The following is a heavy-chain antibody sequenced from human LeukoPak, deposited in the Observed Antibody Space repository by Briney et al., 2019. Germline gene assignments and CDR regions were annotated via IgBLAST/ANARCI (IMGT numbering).Heavy chain of an antibody. CDR3: ASAVRAPGYSSSWYAFDY. CDR2: SSNSGCT. Sequence: PSETLSLTCAVSGGSVSSGSHPWSWIRQPPGKGLEWIGYSSNSGCTNCSPSLKSRVTISVDTSKNQFSLKLTSVTAADTAVYYCASAVRAPGYSSSWYAFDYWGQGTLVTVSS. D-gene: IGHD6-13*01. J-gene: IGHJ4*02. V-gene: IGHV4-61*01. CDR1: GGSVSSGSHP.